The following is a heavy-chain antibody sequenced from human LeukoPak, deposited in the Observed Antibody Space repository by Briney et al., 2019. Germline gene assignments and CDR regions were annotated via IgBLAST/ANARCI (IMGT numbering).Heavy chain of an antibody. J-gene: IGHJ3*02. CDR3: ARRGWLQLDGDAFDI. D-gene: IGHD5-24*01. V-gene: IGHV3-7*01. CDR2: IKQDGSEK. CDR1: GFTFSSYW. Sequence: GGSLRLSCAASGFTFSSYWMSWVRQAPGKGLEWVANIKQDGSEKYYVDSVKGRFTISRDNAKNSLYLQMNSLRAEDTAVYYCARRGWLQLDGDAFDIWGQGTMVTVSS.